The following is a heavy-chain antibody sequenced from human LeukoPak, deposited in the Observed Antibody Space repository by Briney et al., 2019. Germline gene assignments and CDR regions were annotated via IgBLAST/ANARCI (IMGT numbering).Heavy chain of an antibody. CDR1: GFTLSSYA. D-gene: IGHD4-17*01. CDR2: IGSSTTYI. Sequence: GGSLRLSCAASGFTLSSYAMSWVRQGPGKGLEWVSSIGSSTTYIYYADSVKGRFTISRDNAKNSLYLQMNSLRAEDTAVYYCARKNYGDYDDYWGQGTLVTVSS. CDR3: ARKNYGDYDDY. V-gene: IGHV3-21*01. J-gene: IGHJ4*02.